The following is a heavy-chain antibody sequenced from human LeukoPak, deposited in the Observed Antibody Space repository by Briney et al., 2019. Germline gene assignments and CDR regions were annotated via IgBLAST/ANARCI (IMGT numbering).Heavy chain of an antibody. CDR2: INWNGGST. V-gene: IGHV3-20*04. J-gene: IGHJ2*01. CDR3: ARAVGYCSSTTCYDWYLDL. Sequence: GGSLRLSCVASGFXFDDYGMNWVRQAPGKGLEWVSGINWNGGSTGYADSVKGRFTISRDNAKNSLYLQMNSLRAEDTALYYCARAVGYCSSTTCYDWYLDLWGRGTLVTVSS. D-gene: IGHD2-2*01. CDR1: GFXFDDYG.